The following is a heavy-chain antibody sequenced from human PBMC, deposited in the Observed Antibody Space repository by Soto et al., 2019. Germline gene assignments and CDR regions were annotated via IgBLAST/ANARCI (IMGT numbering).Heavy chain of an antibody. CDR2: IYYSGST. CDR1: GGSISSSSYY. CDR3: ARGRGTISGYYPFFDY. D-gene: IGHD3-22*01. V-gene: IGHV4-39*07. J-gene: IGHJ4*02. Sequence: PSETLSLTCTVSGGSISSSSYYWGWIRQPPGKGLEWIGSIYYSGSTYYNPSLKSRVTISVDTSKNQFSLKLSSVTAADTAVYYCARGRGTISGYYPFFDYWGQGTLVTVSS.